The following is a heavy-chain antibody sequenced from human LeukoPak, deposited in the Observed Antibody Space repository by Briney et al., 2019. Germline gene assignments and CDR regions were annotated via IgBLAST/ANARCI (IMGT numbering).Heavy chain of an antibody. V-gene: IGHV1-2*02. CDR2: INPNSGGT. J-gene: IGHJ4*02. Sequence: GASVKVSCKASGYTFTGYYTHWVRQAPGQGLEWMGWINPNSGGTNYAQKFQGRVTMTRDTSISTAYMELSRLRSDDTAVYYCAREEGMYYYDSSGSPDWGQGTLVTVSS. D-gene: IGHD3-22*01. CDR1: GYTFTGYY. CDR3: AREEGMYYYDSSGSPD.